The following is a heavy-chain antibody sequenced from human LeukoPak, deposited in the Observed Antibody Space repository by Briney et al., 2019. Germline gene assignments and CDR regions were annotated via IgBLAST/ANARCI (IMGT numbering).Heavy chain of an antibody. Sequence: QPGGSLRLSCAASGFTFGNYDMHWVRQPTGKGLEWVSAIDTAGDRYYPDSVRGRFTFSRENAKSSLSLQMNSLRAEDTAVYYCARAWRGCIGGRCPYYFDYWGQGTLVTVSS. D-gene: IGHD2-15*01. CDR2: IDTAGDR. CDR1: GFTFGNYD. J-gene: IGHJ4*02. CDR3: ARAWRGCIGGRCPYYFDY. V-gene: IGHV3-13*01.